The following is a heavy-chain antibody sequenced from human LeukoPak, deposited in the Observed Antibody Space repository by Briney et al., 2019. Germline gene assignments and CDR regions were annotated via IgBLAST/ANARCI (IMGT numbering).Heavy chain of an antibody. J-gene: IGHJ4*02. CDR3: ARNRQWLLADY. D-gene: IGHD3-22*01. CDR1: GFTFTNYW. CDR2: TKQDETEK. V-gene: IGHV3-7*04. Sequence: GSLRLSCAASGFTFTNYWMSWVRQAPGKGLEWVANTKQDETEKHYADSVKGRFTISRDNAQNSLYLQMNSLRAEDTAVYFCARNRQWLLADYWGQGTVVTVSS.